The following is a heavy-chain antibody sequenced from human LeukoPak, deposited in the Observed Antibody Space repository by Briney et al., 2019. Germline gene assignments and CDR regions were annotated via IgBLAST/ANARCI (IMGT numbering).Heavy chain of an antibody. Sequence: GGSLRLSCEASGFTFSSYGMHWVRQAPGQGLEWVAVISYDGSNEYYADSVKGRFTISRDNSKNTLYLQMNSLRAEDTAVYYCAKDLRFLEWFDYWGQGTLVTVSS. CDR3: AKDLRFLEWFDY. J-gene: IGHJ4*02. CDR1: GFTFSSYG. CDR2: ISYDGSNE. D-gene: IGHD3-3*01. V-gene: IGHV3-30*18.